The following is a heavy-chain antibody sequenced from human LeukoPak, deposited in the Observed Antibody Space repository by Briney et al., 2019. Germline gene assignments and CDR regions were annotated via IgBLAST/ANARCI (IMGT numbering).Heavy chain of an antibody. CDR3: ARDPVYDSSGYLYYYYGMDV. CDR1: VFTFRRYA. Sequence: PGRCLGLSCAASVFTFRRYAMHWVRQAPAKGLEWGAVIADDGSTKYYADSVRGRFTISRDISEYRLYLPMNSERAEDTAVYYCARDPVYDSSGYLYYYYGMDVWGQGTTVTVSS. D-gene: IGHD3-22*01. V-gene: IGHV3-30-3*01. J-gene: IGHJ6*02. CDR2: IADDGSTK.